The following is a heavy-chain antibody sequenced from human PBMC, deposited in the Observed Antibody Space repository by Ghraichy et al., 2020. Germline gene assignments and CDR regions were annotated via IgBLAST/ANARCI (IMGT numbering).Heavy chain of an antibody. D-gene: IGHD2-2*01. Sequence: SETLSLTCTVSGGSISSGGYYWSWIRQHPGKGLEWIGYIYYSGSTYYNPSLKSRVTISVDTSKNQFSLKLSSVTAADTAVYYCARVIVVVPAAEGGWFDPWGQGTLVTVSS. CDR1: GGSISSGGYY. CDR3: ARVIVVVPAAEGGWFDP. J-gene: IGHJ5*02. CDR2: IYYSGST. V-gene: IGHV4-31*03.